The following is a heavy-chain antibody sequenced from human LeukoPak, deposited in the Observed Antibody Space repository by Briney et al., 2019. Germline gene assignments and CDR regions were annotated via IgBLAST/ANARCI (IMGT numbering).Heavy chain of an antibody. CDR1: GGSISSYY. V-gene: IGHV4-59*01. Sequence: SQTLSLTCTVSGGSISSYYWSWIRQPPGKGLEWIGYIYYSGSTNYNPSLKSRVTISVDTSKNQFSLKLSSVTAADTAVYYCARHTTVTTFDYWGQGTLVTVSS. D-gene: IGHD4-17*01. CDR3: ARHTTVTTFDY. CDR2: IYYSGST. J-gene: IGHJ4*02.